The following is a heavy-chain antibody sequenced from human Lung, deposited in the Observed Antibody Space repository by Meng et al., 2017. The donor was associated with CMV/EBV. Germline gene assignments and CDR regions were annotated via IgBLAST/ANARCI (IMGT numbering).Heavy chain of an antibody. J-gene: IGHJ6*02. D-gene: IGHD3-22*01. Sequence: GGSLRLXXAASGFTFSSYAMHWVRQAPGKGLEWVANIRFDGTNKYHADSVKGRFTISRDNSKNTLYLQMNSLRAEDTAVYYCAKRGDSSGTYAMDVWGQGXTVTVS. CDR1: GFTFSSYA. CDR3: AKRGDSSGTYAMDV. V-gene: IGHV3-30*02. CDR2: IRFDGTNK.